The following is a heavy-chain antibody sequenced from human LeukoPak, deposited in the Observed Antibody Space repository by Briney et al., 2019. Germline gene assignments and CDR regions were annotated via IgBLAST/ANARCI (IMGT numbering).Heavy chain of an antibody. CDR2: ISYDTSNK. J-gene: IGHJ4*02. Sequence: GGSLRLSCAASGFTFSTYAMHWVRQAPGKGLEWVAVISYDTSNKHYADSVKGRFTISRDNSKNTLYLQMNSLRAEDTAVYYCARGAYDFWSGIDYWGQGTLVTVSS. D-gene: IGHD3-3*01. V-gene: IGHV3-30-3*01. CDR1: GFTFSTYA. CDR3: ARGAYDFWSGIDY.